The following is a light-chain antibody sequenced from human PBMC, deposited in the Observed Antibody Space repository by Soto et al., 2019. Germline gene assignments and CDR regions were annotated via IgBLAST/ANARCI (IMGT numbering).Light chain of an antibody. J-gene: IGKJ1*01. CDR2: DAS. CDR3: QQFASYPVT. Sequence: AIQLTQSPSSLSASVGDRVTITCRASQVIFTTVAWYQQKPGKAPKLLIYDASTLESGVPSRFRGSGSGTDFTLTIGSLQPEDFASYYCQQFASYPVTFGQGTKVDIK. CDR1: QVIFTT. V-gene: IGKV1-13*02.